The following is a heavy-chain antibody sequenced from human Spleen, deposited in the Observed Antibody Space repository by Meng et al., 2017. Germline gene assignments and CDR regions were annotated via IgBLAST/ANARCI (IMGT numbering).Heavy chain of an antibody. V-gene: IGHV3-48*03. Sequence: GESLKISCAASGFTFSSYEMNWVRQAPGKGLEWVSHISSSGSTTYYADSVKGRFTISRDNAKNSLYLQMNSLRAEDTAVYYCARDGYCSGGSCSQSPTFDHWGQGTQVTVSS. J-gene: IGHJ4*02. CDR2: ISSSGSTT. D-gene: IGHD2-15*01. CDR3: ARDGYCSGGSCSQSPTFDH. CDR1: GFTFSSYE.